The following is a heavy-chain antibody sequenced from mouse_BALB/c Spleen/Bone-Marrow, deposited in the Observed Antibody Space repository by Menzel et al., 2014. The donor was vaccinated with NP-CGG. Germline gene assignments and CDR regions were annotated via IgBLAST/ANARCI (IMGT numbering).Heavy chain of an antibody. CDR3: ARDDCYAMDY. Sequence: EVHLVESGGGLVQPGGSLRLSCAPSGFTFTDYYMSWVRQPPGKALEWLGFMRNKANGYTTEYSASVKGRFTISRDNSQSILYLQMNPLRAEDSASYYCARDDCYAMDYWGQGTSVTVSS. CDR1: GFTFTDYY. CDR2: MRNKANGYTT. V-gene: IGHV7-3*02. J-gene: IGHJ4*01.